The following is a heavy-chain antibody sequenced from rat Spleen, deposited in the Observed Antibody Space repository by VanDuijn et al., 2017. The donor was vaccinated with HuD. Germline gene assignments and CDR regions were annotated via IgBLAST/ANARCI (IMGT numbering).Heavy chain of an antibody. Sequence: EVQLVETGGGLVQPGRSLKLSCVASGFTFSSYWMYWIRQAPGRGLEWVSSINTDGGRTYYSDSVKGRFTVSRDNAENTVYLQMNSLRSEDTATYYCARENFGTTFDYWGQGVMVTVSS. CDR3: ARENFGTTFDY. CDR2: INTDGGRT. CDR1: GFTFSSYW. J-gene: IGHJ2*01. V-gene: IGHV5-58*01. D-gene: IGHD1-10*01.